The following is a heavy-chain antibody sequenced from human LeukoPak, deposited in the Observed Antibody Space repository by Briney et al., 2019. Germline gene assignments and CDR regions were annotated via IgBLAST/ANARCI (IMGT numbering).Heavy chain of an antibody. J-gene: IGHJ3*02. D-gene: IGHD6-19*01. V-gene: IGHV3-9*01. CDR2: ISWNSGSI. Sequence: PGGSLRLSCAASGFTFDDHAMHWVRQAPGKGLEWVSGISWNSGSIGYADSVKGRFTISRDNAKNSLYLQMNSLRAEDTALYYCAKEDSSGWYSSAFDIWGQGTMVTVSS. CDR3: AKEDSSGWYSSAFDI. CDR1: GFTFDDHA.